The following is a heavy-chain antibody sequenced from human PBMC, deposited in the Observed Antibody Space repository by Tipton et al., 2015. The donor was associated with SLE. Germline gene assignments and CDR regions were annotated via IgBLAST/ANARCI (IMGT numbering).Heavy chain of an antibody. CDR1: GGSFSGYC. J-gene: IGHJ4*02. CDR2: INHSGSI. V-gene: IGHV4-34*01. Sequence: TLSLTCAVYGGSFSGYCWSWIRQPPGKGLEWIGEINHSGSINYKPSLKSRVTISVDTSKNQFSLKLSSVTAADTAVYYCVRSPYYDFWSGYYPGFDYWGQGTLVTVSS. CDR3: VRSPYYDFWSGYYPGFDY. D-gene: IGHD3-3*01.